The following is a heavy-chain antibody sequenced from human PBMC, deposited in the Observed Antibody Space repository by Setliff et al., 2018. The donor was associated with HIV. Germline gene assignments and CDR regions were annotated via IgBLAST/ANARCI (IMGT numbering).Heavy chain of an antibody. CDR1: GFTFSSYG. J-gene: IGHJ4*02. V-gene: IGHV3-48*01. CDR2: ISRSSSTI. D-gene: IGHD3-16*01. CDR3: ARDQDLGY. Sequence: GGSLRLSCAASGFTFSSYGMNWVRQAPGKGREWLSYISRSSSTIYYADSVKGRFIISRDNAKNSLYLQMNSLRAEDTAVYYCARDQDLGYWGQGTLVTVSS.